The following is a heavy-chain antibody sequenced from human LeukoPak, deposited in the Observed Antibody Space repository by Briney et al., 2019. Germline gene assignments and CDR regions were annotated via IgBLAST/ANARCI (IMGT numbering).Heavy chain of an antibody. D-gene: IGHD6-6*01. CDR1: GFTFSSYS. CDR3: ARGSSSSSFLWFDP. CDR2: ISSSSSYI. J-gene: IGHJ5*02. V-gene: IGHV3-21*01. Sequence: PGGSLRLSCAASGFTFSSYSMNWVRQAPGKGLEWVSSISSSSSYIYYADSVKGRFTISRDNAKNPLYLQMNSLRAEDTAVYYCARGSSSSSFLWFDPWGQGTLVTVSS.